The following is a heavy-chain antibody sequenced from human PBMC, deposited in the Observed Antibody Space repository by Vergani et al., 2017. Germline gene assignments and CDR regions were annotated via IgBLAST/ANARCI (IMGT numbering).Heavy chain of an antibody. CDR3: VKEKIDLGSYFFDS. V-gene: IGHV3-23*01. J-gene: IGHJ4*01. D-gene: IGHD2/OR15-2a*01. CDR2: ISGPGLST. Sequence: EVHLLESGGGLVQSGGSLRLSCAASGFTFSNSAVSWVRQAPGRGLAWVSSISGPGLSTYYAASVTGRFSISRDNSKNTVFLQMHSLRAEDTAIYYCVKEKIDLGSYFFDSWGHGILVTVSS. CDR1: GFTFSNSA.